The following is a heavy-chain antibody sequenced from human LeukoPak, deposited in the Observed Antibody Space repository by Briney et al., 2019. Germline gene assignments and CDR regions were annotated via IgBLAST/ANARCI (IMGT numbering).Heavy chain of an antibody. J-gene: IGHJ3*01. CDR2: IRYDGSKS. Sequence: TGGSLRLSCAASGFTFNSYGMHWVRQAPGKGLEWVAFIRYDGSKSYFADSVKGRFALSRDNSKNTLYLQLSSLRPEDTAEYFCAKDGGSGSYFXFXXWGXXXXVT. CDR3: AKDGGSGSYFXFXX. D-gene: IGHD1-26*01. CDR1: GFTFNSYG. V-gene: IGHV3-30*02.